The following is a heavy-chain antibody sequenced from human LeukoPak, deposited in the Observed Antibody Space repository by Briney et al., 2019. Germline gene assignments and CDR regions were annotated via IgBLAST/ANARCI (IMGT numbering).Heavy chain of an antibody. CDR2: IKLDGSEK. CDR1: GFTFSNAW. V-gene: IGHV3-7*03. J-gene: IGHJ4*02. Sequence: GGSLRLSCAASGFTFSNAWMNWVRQAPGKGLEWVANIKLDGSEKNYVDSVKGRFTISRDNTKNSLYLQMNSLRVEDTAVFYCARDQYDTWSRRGNFDSWGQGTLVIVSS. CDR3: ARDQYDTWSRRGNFDS. D-gene: IGHD3-3*01.